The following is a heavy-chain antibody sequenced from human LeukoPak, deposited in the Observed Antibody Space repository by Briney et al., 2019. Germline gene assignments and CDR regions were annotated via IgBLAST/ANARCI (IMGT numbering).Heavy chain of an antibody. Sequence: GGSLRLSCAVSGFTFSDYSMNWVRQAPGRGLEWVSYISSASRTIKYAESVRGRFTVSRDNAKKSLHLQMNRLTTEDTAVYFCVRDVGRFYYDSTGEDYWGQGTLVTVSS. CDR2: ISSASRTI. D-gene: IGHD3-22*01. CDR1: GFTFSDYS. CDR3: VRDVGRFYYDSTGEDY. J-gene: IGHJ4*02. V-gene: IGHV3-48*04.